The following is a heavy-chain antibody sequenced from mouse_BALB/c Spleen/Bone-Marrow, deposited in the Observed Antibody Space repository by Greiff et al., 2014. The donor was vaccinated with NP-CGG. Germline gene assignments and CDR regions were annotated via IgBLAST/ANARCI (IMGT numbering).Heavy chain of an antibody. CDR3: ARDGDYRYGGFSY. J-gene: IGHJ3*01. D-gene: IGHD2-14*01. V-gene: IGHV5-4*02. CDR1: GFSFSDHY. CDR2: ISDGGGHT. Sequence: EVKLVESGGRLVKPGGSLKLSCAASGFSFSDHYMYWVRQTPEKRLEWVATISDGGGHTYYSDSVKGRLTISRDNAKNNLYLQMSSLKSEDTAMYHCARDGDYRYGGFSYWGQGTPVTVSA.